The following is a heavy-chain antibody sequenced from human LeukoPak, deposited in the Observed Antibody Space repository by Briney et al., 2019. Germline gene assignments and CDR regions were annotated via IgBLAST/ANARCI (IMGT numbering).Heavy chain of an antibody. V-gene: IGHV3-23*01. CDR3: AKGGSYYDDYFDY. D-gene: IGHD1-26*01. CDR2: ISGSGGST. CDR1: GFTFSNYA. Sequence: GGSLRLSCVVSGFTFSNYALSWVRQAPGKGLEWVSAISGSGGSTYFADSVEGRFTISRDNSKNTVYLQMSSLRAEDTAVYYCAKGGSYYDDYFDYWGQGTLVTVSS. J-gene: IGHJ4*02.